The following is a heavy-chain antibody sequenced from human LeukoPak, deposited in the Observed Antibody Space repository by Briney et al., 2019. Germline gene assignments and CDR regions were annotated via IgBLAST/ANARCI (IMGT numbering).Heavy chain of an antibody. J-gene: IGHJ4*02. D-gene: IGHD1-26*01. Sequence: GGSLRLSCAASGFTFSNYAMSWVRQAPGKGLEWVSGISGSGGDTYYADSVKGRFTISRDNSKNTLYLQMNSLRAEDTAVYYCATTNRYSGSYRDFDYWGQGTLVTVSS. CDR2: ISGSGGDT. CDR3: ATTNRYSGSYRDFDY. V-gene: IGHV3-23*01. CDR1: GFTFSNYA.